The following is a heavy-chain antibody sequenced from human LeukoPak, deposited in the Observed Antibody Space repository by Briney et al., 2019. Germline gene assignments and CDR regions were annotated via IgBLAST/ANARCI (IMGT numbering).Heavy chain of an antibody. CDR3: ARQDYDSSGYYSLNYFDY. CDR1: GGSISSYY. D-gene: IGHD3-22*01. Sequence: SETLSLTCTVSGGSISSYYWSWIRQPAGKGLEWIGSIYYSGSTYYNPSLKSRVTISVDTSKNHFSLKLSSVTAADTAVYYCARQDYDSSGYYSLNYFDYWGQGTLVTVSS. J-gene: IGHJ4*02. CDR2: IYYSGST. V-gene: IGHV4-59*05.